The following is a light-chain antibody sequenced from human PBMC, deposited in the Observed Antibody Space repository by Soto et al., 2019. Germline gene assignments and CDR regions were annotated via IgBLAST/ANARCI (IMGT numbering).Light chain of an antibody. CDR3: QQYNTYPWT. V-gene: IGKV1-5*01. CDR1: QSVSVW. J-gene: IGKJ1*01. Sequence: DIQMTQSPSTLSASVGYRVTITCRASQSVSVWLAWYQQQPGKAPTLLIFAASSLQSGVPSRFSGSGSGTEFTLTISSLQPDDFATYFCQQYNTYPWTFGQGTKVDNK. CDR2: AAS.